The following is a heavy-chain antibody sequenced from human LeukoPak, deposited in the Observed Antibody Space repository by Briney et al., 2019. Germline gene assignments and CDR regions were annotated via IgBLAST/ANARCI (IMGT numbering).Heavy chain of an antibody. V-gene: IGHV3-9*01. CDR1: GFTFDDYA. Sequence: GGSLRLSCAASGFTFDDYAMHWVRQAPGKGLEWVSGISWNSGSIGYADSAKGRFTISRDNAKNSLYLQMNSLSAEDTALYYCAKDIALAAAGKFDYWGQGTLVTVSS. J-gene: IGHJ4*02. CDR3: AKDIALAAAGKFDY. D-gene: IGHD6-13*01. CDR2: ISWNSGSI.